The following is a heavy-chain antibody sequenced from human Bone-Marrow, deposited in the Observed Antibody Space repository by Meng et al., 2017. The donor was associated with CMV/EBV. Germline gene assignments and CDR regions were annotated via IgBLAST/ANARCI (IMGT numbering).Heavy chain of an antibody. CDR3: ARGWSGWYSY. J-gene: IGHJ4*02. CDR1: GGSFSGYY. V-gene: IGHV4-34*01. CDR2: INHSGST. Sequence: GSLRLSCAVYGGSFSGYYWSWIRQPPGKGLEWIGEINHSGSTNYNPSLKSRVTISVDTPKNQFSLKLSSVTAADTAVYYCARGWSGWYSYWGQGTLVTVSS. D-gene: IGHD6-19*01.